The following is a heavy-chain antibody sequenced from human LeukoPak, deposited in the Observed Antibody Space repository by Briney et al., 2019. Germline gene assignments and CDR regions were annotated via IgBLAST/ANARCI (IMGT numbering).Heavy chain of an antibody. CDR1: GGSISSGSYY. J-gene: IGHJ4*02. CDR2: IYTSGST. V-gene: IGHV4-61*02. Sequence: SQTLSLTCTVSGGSISSGSYYWSWIRQPAGQGLEWIGRIYTSGSTNYNPSLKSRVTISVDTSKNQFSLKLSSVTAADTAVYYCARQYSYGALLDYWGQGTLVTVSS. CDR3: ARQYSYGALLDY. D-gene: IGHD5-18*01.